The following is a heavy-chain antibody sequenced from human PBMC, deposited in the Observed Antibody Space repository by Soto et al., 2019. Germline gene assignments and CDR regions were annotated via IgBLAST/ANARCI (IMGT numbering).Heavy chain of an antibody. CDR3: EREEWEPRIDP. J-gene: IGHJ5*02. V-gene: IGHV4-59*01. D-gene: IGHD1-26*01. Sequence: QVPLQESGPGLVKPSETLSLTCTVSGVSISSYYWSWIRQPPGKGLEWIGYIYYSGSTNYNPSLKSRVTISVDTARNQCSLKLSSVTAADTAVYYCEREEWEPRIDPWGEGTLDTVST. CDR1: GVSISSYY. CDR2: IYYSGST.